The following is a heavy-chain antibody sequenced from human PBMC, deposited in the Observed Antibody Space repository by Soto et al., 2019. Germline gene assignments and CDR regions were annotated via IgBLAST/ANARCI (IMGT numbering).Heavy chain of an antibody. D-gene: IGHD5-12*01. V-gene: IGHV3-23*01. CDR3: ARDRGYSGYDSPRFYYGMDV. CDR2: ISGSGGST. J-gene: IGHJ6*02. CDR1: GFTFSSYA. Sequence: SGGSLRLSCAASGFTFSSYAMSWVRQAPGKGLEWVSAISGSGGSTYYADSVKGRFTISRDNSKNTLYLQMNSLRAEDTAVYSCARDRGYSGYDSPRFYYGMDVWGQGTTVTVSS.